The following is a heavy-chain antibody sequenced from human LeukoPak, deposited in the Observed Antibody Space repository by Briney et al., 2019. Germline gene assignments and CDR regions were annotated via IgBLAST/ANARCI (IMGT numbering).Heavy chain of an antibody. Sequence: GGPLRLSCAASGLTVSSNYMSWVRQAPGKGLEWVSLIYSGSSTYYADSVKGRFTISRDKSKNTLYLQMSSLRVEDTAVYYCAMGAIVATIDYWGQGTLVTVSS. CDR3: AMGAIVATIDY. V-gene: IGHV3-66*01. J-gene: IGHJ4*02. D-gene: IGHD5-12*01. CDR1: GLTVSSNY. CDR2: IYSGSST.